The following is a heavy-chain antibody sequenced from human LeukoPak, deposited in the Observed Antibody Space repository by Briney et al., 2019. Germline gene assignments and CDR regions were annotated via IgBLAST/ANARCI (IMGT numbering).Heavy chain of an antibody. CDR2: ISYDGSNK. V-gene: IGHV3-30*04. J-gene: IGHJ3*02. CDR1: GFTFSSYT. CDR3: ATYGGYYYDSSGDNDAFVI. D-gene: IGHD3-22*01. Sequence: GGSLRLSCAASGFTFSSYTMHWVRQAPGKGLEWVAVISYDGSNKYYADSVKGRFTISRDNSKNTLYLQMNSLRAEDTAVYYCATYGGYYYDSSGDNDAFVIWGQGTMVTVSS.